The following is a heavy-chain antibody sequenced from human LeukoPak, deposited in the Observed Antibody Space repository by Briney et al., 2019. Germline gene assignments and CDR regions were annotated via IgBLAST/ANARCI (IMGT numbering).Heavy chain of an antibody. D-gene: IGHD6-19*01. CDR3: AKLRVSIAVALKPDFDY. CDR1: GFTFSSYA. CDR2: ISGSGGST. J-gene: IGHJ4*02. Sequence: PGGSLRLSCAASGFTFSSYAMSWVRQAPGKGLEWVSAISGSGGSTYYADSVKGRFTISRDNSKNTLYLQMNSLRAEDTAVYYCAKLRVSIAVALKPDFDYWGQGTLVTVSS. V-gene: IGHV3-23*01.